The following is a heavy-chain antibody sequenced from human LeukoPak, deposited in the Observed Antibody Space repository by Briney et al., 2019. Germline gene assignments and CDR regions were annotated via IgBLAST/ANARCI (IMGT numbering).Heavy chain of an antibody. V-gene: IGHV4-34*01. CDR1: GGSFSSYY. CDR2: INHSGST. D-gene: IGHD6-19*01. CDR3: ARVVQQWLVRSVWFDP. J-gene: IGHJ5*02. Sequence: SETLSLTCAVYGGSFSSYYWSWIRQPPGKGLEWIGEINHSGSTNYNPSLKSRVTISVDTSKNQFSLKLSSVTAADTAVYYCARVVQQWLVRSVWFDPWGQGTLVTVSS.